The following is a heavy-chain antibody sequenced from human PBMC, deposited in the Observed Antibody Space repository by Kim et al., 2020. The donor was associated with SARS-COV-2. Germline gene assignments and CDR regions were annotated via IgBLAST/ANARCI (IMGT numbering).Heavy chain of an antibody. CDR1: GGTFSSYA. D-gene: IGHD3-22*01. CDR3: ARESEGGGWLSAFDI. CDR2: IIPIFGTA. V-gene: IGHV1-69*13. Sequence: SVKVSCKASGGTFSSYAISWVRQAPGQGLEWMGGIIPIFGTANYAQKFQGRVTITADESTSTAYMELSSLRSEDTAVYYCARESEGGGWLSAFDIWGQGTMVTVSS. J-gene: IGHJ3*02.